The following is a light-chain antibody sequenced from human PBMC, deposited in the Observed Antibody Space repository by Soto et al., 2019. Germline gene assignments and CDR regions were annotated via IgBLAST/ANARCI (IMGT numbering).Light chain of an antibody. V-gene: IGKV1-39*01. J-gene: IGKJ4*01. Sequence: DIQMTQSPLSLSASVGDRVTITCRASESITSYLNWYQQKPGKAPKLLIYAASSLHTGVPSRFSGSGFGTDFTLTISSLQPEAFATYFCQETYSSLTFGGGTQVDI. CDR3: QETYSSLT. CDR1: ESITSY. CDR2: AAS.